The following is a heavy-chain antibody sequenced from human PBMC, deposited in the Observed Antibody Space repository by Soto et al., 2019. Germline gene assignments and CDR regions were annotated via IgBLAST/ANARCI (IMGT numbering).Heavy chain of an antibody. V-gene: IGHV3-33*01. CDR3: ARAKWHDGSGRVREFDY. CDR2: ISYDGRNT. CDR1: GFTFGGYG. Sequence: GGSLRLSCAASGFTFGGYGMHWVRQAPGKGLEWAAAISYDGRNTYYADSVQGRFAVSRDNSKNTMYLHMNSLRVEDTALYYCARAKWHDGSGRVREFDYWGQGA. J-gene: IGHJ4*02. D-gene: IGHD3-10*01.